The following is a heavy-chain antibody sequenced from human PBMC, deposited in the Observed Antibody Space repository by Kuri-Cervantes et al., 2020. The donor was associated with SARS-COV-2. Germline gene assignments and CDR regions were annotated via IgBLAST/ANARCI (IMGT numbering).Heavy chain of an antibody. D-gene: IGHD2-8*01. CDR3: SRAGPGVSWDF. V-gene: IGHV3-72*01. CDR2: IKNKEQGYTT. CDR1: GFTFSDHT. J-gene: IGHJ4*02. Sequence: GESLKISCAASGFTFSDHTMDWVRQAPGKGLEWVGRIKNKEQGYTTYYAASVKGRFTISSDDSKDSLYLQLNSLKSEDTALYYCSRAGPGVSWDFWGQGTLVTVSS.